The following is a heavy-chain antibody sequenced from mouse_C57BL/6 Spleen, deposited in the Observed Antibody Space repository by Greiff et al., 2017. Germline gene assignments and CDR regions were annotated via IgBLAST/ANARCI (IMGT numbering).Heavy chain of an antibody. CDR2: IYPGDGGT. V-gene: IGHV1-82*01. CDR1: GYAFSSSW. D-gene: IGHD1-1*01. CDR3: AIDGRAWYFDV. J-gene: IGHJ1*03. Sequence: VQLQQSGPELVQPGASVKISCKASGYAFSSSWMNWVKQRPGKGLEWIGRIYPGDGGTNYNGKFKGKATLTADKSSSTAYMQLSSLTSEDSAVYFCAIDGRAWYFDVWGTGTTVTVSS.